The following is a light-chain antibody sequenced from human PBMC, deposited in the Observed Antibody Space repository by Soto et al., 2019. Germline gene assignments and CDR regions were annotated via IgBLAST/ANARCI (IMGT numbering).Light chain of an antibody. Sequence: EIVMTQSPATLSVSPGGRATLSCRASQSVSNNLAWYQQEPGQAPRLLIYDTSSRATGIPARFSGSGSGTDFTLSISSLQSEDFGVYYCQQYNKWPRTFGQGTKVDIK. CDR1: QSVSNN. J-gene: IGKJ1*01. CDR3: QQYNKWPRT. V-gene: IGKV3-15*01. CDR2: DTS.